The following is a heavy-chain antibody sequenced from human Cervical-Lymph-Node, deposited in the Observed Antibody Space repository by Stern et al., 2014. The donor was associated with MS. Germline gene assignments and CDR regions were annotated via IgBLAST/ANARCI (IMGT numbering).Heavy chain of an antibody. CDR2: ISSSGTTI. CDR1: GSNFTDYY. V-gene: IGHV3-11*01. CDR3: STFVVY. J-gene: IGHJ4*02. Sequence: EQLLESGGGLVKPGGSLRLSCTASGSNFTDYYINWIRQAPGKGLEWVSYISSSGTTIFYADSVKGRFTISRDNAKNSVYLEMNSLRAEDTAVYYCSTFVVYWGQGTLVTVSS.